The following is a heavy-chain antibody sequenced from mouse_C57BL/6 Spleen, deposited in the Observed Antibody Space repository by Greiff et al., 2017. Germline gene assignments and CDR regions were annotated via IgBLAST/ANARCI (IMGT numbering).Heavy chain of an antibody. V-gene: IGHV1-53*01. J-gene: IGHJ3*01. CDR2: INPSNGGT. CDR3: ARENHYYGSSPAWFAD. CDR1: GYTFTSYW. D-gene: IGHD1-1*01. Sequence: QVQLQQPGTELVKPGASVKLSCKASGYTFTSYWMHWVKQRPGQGLEWIGNINPSNGGTNYNEKFKSKATLTVDKSSSTAYMQLSSLTSEDSAVYYCARENHYYGSSPAWFADWGQVTLVTVSA.